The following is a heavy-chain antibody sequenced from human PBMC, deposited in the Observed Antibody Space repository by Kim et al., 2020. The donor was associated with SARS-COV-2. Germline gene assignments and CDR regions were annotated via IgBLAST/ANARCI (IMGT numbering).Heavy chain of an antibody. V-gene: IGHV3-48*02. CDR2: ISSSSSTI. Sequence: GGSLRLSCAASGFTFSSYSMNWVRQAPGKGLEWVSYISSSSSTIYYADSVKGRFTISRDNAKNSLYLQMNSLRDEDTAVYYCARGGYYDYVWGSSFDYWGQGTLVTVSS. J-gene: IGHJ4*02. CDR1: GFTFSSYS. CDR3: ARGGYYDYVWGSSFDY. D-gene: IGHD3-16*01.